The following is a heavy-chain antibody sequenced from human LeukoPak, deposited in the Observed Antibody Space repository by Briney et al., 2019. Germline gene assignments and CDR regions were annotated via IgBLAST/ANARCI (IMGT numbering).Heavy chain of an antibody. Sequence: PGRSLRLSCAASGFTFSSYGMHWVRQAPGKGLEWVAVIWYDGSNKYYADPVQDRFTISRDNSKNTLYLQMNSLRAEDTAVYYCAKEAYIEMATITPDYWGQGTLVTVSS. D-gene: IGHD5-24*01. CDR1: GFTFSSYG. CDR3: AKEAYIEMATITPDY. V-gene: IGHV3-33*06. J-gene: IGHJ4*02. CDR2: IWYDGSNK.